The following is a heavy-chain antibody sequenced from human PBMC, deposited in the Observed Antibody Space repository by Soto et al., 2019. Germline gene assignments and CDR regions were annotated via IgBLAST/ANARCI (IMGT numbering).Heavy chain of an antibody. CDR2: IIPIFGTA. V-gene: IGHV1-69*13. D-gene: IGHD3-10*01. CDR3: ARAEYYGSGSYVYYYYGMDV. Sequence: SVKVSCKASGYTFTSYAISWVRQAPGQGLEWMGGIIPIFGTANYAQKFQGRVTITADESTSTAYMELSSLRSEDTAVYCCARAEYYGSGSYVYYYYGMDVWGQGTTVTVSS. CDR1: GYTFTSYA. J-gene: IGHJ6*02.